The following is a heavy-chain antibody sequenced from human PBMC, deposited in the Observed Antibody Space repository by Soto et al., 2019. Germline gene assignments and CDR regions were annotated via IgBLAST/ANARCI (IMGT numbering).Heavy chain of an antibody. D-gene: IGHD5-12*01. V-gene: IGHV3-33*01. Sequence: GGSLRLSCAASGFTFSSYGMHWVRQAPGKGLEWVAVIWYDGSNKYYADSVKGRFTISRDNSKNTLYLQMNSLRAEDTAVYYCARWLQLMENYYFDYWGQGTLVTVSS. CDR3: ARWLQLMENYYFDY. CDR1: GFTFSSYG. CDR2: IWYDGSNK. J-gene: IGHJ4*02.